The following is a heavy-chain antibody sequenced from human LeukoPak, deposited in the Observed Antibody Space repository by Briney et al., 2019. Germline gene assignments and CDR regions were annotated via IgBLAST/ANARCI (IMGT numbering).Heavy chain of an antibody. CDR2: ISGSGGST. D-gene: IGHD3-3*01. J-gene: IGHJ6*03. V-gene: IGHV3-23*01. CDR3: AKGYYDFWSGSSSHYSYYYYMDV. Sequence: GGSLRLSCAASGFTFSSYAMSWVRQAPGKGLEWVSAISGSGGSTYYADSVKGRFTISRDNSKNTLYLQMNSLRAEDTAVYYCAKGYYDFWSGSSSHYSYYYYMDVWGKGTTVTVSS. CDR1: GFTFSSYA.